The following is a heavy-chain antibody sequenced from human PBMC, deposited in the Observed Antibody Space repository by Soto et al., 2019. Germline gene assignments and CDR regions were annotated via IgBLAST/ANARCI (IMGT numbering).Heavy chain of an antibody. Sequence: QVQLVQSGAEVKEPGASVKVSCKASGYTFTSYGISWVRQAPGQGLEWMGWISAYNGNTNYAQKLQGRVTMTTDTSTSTAYMELRSLRSDDTAVYYCARDPRQQLVSFPLDYWGQGTLVTVSS. CDR3: ARDPRQQLVSFPLDY. D-gene: IGHD6-13*01. V-gene: IGHV1-18*01. CDR1: GYTFTSYG. J-gene: IGHJ4*02. CDR2: ISAYNGNT.